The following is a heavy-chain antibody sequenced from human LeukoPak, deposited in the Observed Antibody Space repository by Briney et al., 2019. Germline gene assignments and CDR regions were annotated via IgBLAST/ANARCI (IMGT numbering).Heavy chain of an antibody. CDR3: ARARLGRYSGYDPYYFDY. J-gene: IGHJ4*02. CDR2: ISYDGSNK. Sequence: PGGSLRLSCAASGFTFSSYGMHWVRQAPGKGLEWVAVISYDGSNKYYADSVKGRFTISRDNSKNTLYLQMNSLRAEDTAVYYCARARLGRYSGYDPYYFDYWGQGTLVTVSS. D-gene: IGHD5-12*01. CDR1: GFTFSSYG. V-gene: IGHV3-30*03.